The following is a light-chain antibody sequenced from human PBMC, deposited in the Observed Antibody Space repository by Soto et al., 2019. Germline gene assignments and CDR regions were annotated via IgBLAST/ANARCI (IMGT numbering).Light chain of an antibody. CDR3: QQFGLSPT. CDR1: QTISSTF. V-gene: IGKV3-20*01. CDR2: GAS. Sequence: EILLTQSPGTLSLSPGERATLSCRASQTISSTFLAWYRQRPGQAPRLLIYGASSRATGIPDRFSGSGSGTDFTLTISRLEPEDFAVYYCQQFGLSPTFGGGTKVEIK. J-gene: IGKJ4*01.